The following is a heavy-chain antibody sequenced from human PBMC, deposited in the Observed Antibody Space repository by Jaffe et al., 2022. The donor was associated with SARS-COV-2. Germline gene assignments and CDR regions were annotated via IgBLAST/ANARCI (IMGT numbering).Heavy chain of an antibody. V-gene: IGHV4-61*02. CDR3: ARDYWFGESSYFDY. J-gene: IGHJ4*02. CDR1: GGSISSGSYY. D-gene: IGHD3-10*01. Sequence: QVQLQESGPGLVKPSQTLSLTCTVSGGSISSGSYYWSWIRQPAGKGLEWIGRIYTSGSTNYNPSLKSRVTISVDTSKNQFSLKLSSVTAADTAVYYCARDYWFGESSYFDYWGQGTLVTVSS. CDR2: IYTSGST.